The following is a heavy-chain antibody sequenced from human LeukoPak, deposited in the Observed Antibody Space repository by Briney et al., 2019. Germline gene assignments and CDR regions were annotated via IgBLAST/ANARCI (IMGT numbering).Heavy chain of an antibody. J-gene: IGHJ6*03. CDR3: ARTGVGYDFWSGYLNYYYYYMDV. CDR1: GYTFTSYD. CDR2: MNPNSGNT. Sequence: ASVKVSCKASGYTFTSYDINWVRRAPGQGLEWMGWMNPNSGNTGYAQKFQGRVTMTRNTSLSTAYMELSSLRSEDTAVYYCARTGVGYDFWSGYLNYYYYYMDVWGKGTTVTVSS. D-gene: IGHD3-3*01. V-gene: IGHV1-8*01.